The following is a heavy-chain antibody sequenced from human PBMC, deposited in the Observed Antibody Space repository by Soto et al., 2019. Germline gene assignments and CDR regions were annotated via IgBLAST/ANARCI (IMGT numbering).Heavy chain of an antibody. D-gene: IGHD3-10*01. V-gene: IGHV4-59*01. CDR3: ARDVGGTQDY. CDR2: IYYSGST. J-gene: IGHJ4*02. CDR1: GGSISSYY. Sequence: SETLSLTCTVSGGSISSYYWSWIRQPPGKGLEWIGYIYYSGSTNYNPSLKSRVTISVDTSKNQFSLKLSSVTAADTAVYYCARDVGGTQDYWGQGTLVTVSS.